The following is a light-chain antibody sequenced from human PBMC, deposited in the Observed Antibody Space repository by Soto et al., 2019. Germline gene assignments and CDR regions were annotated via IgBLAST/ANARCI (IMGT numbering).Light chain of an antibody. V-gene: IGKV3-15*01. CDR3: QQYTNRPPWT. CDR1: QSFSTN. J-gene: IGKJ1*01. Sequence: EIVMTQSPATLSGSPGERATLSCRASQSFSTNLAWYQQKPGQAPRLLIYGASTRATGIPARFSGSGAGTEFTLATTGLQSDDFAVYYDQQYTNRPPWTFGQGTEV. CDR2: GAS.